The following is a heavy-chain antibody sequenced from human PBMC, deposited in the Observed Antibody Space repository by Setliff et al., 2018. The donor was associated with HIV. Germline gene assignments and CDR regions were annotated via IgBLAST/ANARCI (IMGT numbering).Heavy chain of an antibody. V-gene: IGHV3-53*05. CDR3: ARGLGYNNFWSGYYHGWYFDL. Sequence: GGSLRLSCAASGFTLSSTYMAWVRQAPGKGLEWVSTIYGSGDTYHADSVKGRFTLSRDTSKNTMYLQMNSLRREDTAVHYCARGLGYNNFWSGYYHGWYFDLWGHGTLVTVSS. CDR2: IYGSGDT. CDR1: GFTLSSTY. D-gene: IGHD3-3*01. J-gene: IGHJ2*01.